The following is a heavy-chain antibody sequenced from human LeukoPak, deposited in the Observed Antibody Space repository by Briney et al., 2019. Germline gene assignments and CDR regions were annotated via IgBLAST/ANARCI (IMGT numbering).Heavy chain of an antibody. CDR2: INYGGYK. CDR3: ARVYGPVDY. Sequence: SETLSLTCAVSGASISSSTYYWGWIRQPPGTGLEWIGSINYGGYKYDNPSLKSRVTISGDTSKNQFSLKLSSVTAADTAVYYCARVYGPVDYWGQGTLVTVSS. D-gene: IGHD2-8*01. V-gene: IGHV4-39*07. CDR1: GASISSSTYY. J-gene: IGHJ4*02.